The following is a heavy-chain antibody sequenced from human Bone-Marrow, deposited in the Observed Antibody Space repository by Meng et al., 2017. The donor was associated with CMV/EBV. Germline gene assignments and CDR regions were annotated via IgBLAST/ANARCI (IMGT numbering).Heavy chain of an antibody. J-gene: IGHJ6*02. CDR1: GFTVSSNY. V-gene: IGHV3-53*01. CDR3: ARDPRGRGGMDV. Sequence: GGSLRLSCAASGFTVSSNYMSWVRQAPGKGLEWVSVIYSGGSTYYADSVKGRFTISRDNAKKSLYLQMSSLRAEDTAVYYCARDPRGRGGMDVWGQATTVTVSS. CDR2: IYSGGST. D-gene: IGHD3-16*01.